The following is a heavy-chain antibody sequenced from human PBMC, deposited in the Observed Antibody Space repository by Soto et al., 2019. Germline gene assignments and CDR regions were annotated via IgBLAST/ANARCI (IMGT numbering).Heavy chain of an antibody. J-gene: IGHJ3*02. V-gene: IGHV3-23*01. CDR3: AKGFHIVVVLGSFDI. CDR1: GVTLSNYW. Sequence: PGGSLRLSCAASGVTLSNYWMRWVRQAPGKGLEWVANISESGGSTYYADSVKGRFTISRDNSKNTLHLQMNSLRAEDTALYYCAKGFHIVVVLGSFDIWGQGTMVTV. CDR2: ISESGGST. D-gene: IGHD2-21*01.